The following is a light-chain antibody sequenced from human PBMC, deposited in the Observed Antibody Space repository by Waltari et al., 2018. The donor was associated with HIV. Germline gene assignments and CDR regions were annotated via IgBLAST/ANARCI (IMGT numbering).Light chain of an antibody. CDR3: CSFAASNTLL. Sequence: QSVLTQPVSVSGSPGQSITISCTGATSDVGTYEFVSWYQQHPGKAPKLIIFEVSERPSGVSDRFSGSKSGNTASLTISGLQADDEADYYCCSFAASNTLLFGGGTRLTVL. CDR1: TSDVGTYEF. V-gene: IGLV2-23*02. CDR2: EVS. J-gene: IGLJ2*01.